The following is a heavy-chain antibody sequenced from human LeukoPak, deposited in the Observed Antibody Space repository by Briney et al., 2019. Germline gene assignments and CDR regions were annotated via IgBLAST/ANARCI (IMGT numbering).Heavy chain of an antibody. CDR3: ARGRIARLPFFDY. V-gene: IGHV4-59*01. J-gene: IGHJ4*02. CDR2: IYYSGST. Sequence: SETLSLTCTVSGGSFSSYYWSWIRQSPGKGLEWIGYIYYSGSTDYDPSLKSRVTISVDTSKNQFSLKLSSVTAADTAVYYCARGRIARLPFFDYWGQGTLDTVSS. CDR1: GGSFSSYY. D-gene: IGHD5-18*01.